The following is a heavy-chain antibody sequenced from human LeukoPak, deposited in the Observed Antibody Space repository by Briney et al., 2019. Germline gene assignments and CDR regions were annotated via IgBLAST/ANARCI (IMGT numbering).Heavy chain of an antibody. CDR3: ARDKSPLRFGELPPLDY. J-gene: IGHJ4*02. CDR2: INPNSGGT. D-gene: IGHD3-10*01. V-gene: IGHV1-2*02. Sequence: ASVKVSCKASGYTFTGYYMHWVRQAPGQGLEWTGWINPNSGGTNYAQKFQGRVTMTRDTSISTAYMELSRLRSDDTAVYCCARDKSPLRFGELPPLDYWGQGTLVTVSS. CDR1: GYTFTGYY.